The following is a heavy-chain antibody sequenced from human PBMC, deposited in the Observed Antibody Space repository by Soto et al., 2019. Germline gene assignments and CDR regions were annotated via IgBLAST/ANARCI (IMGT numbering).Heavy chain of an antibody. CDR1: GYTFIAYW. V-gene: IGHV5-51*03. Sequence: EVQLVQSGAEVRKTGESLKISCKGSGYTFIAYWIGWVRQMPGKGLEWMGIIYPGDSDTRYSPSFQGQVTISADKSISTADLQWSSLKASDTAMYYCVRLTGDFDYWGQGTLVTVSS. CDR2: IYPGDSDT. D-gene: IGHD1-20*01. J-gene: IGHJ4*02. CDR3: VRLTGDFDY.